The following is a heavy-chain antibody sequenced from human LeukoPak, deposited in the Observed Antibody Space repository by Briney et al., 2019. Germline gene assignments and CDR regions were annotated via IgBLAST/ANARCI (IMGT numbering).Heavy chain of an antibody. D-gene: IGHD2-2*01. J-gene: IGHJ6*04. CDR2: ISSSSSYI. CDR3: AREASDIVVVPAANPYYYYYGMDV. V-gene: IGHV3-21*04. CDR1: GFTFSSYS. Sequence: GGSLRLSCAASGFTFSSYSMNWVRQAPGKGLEWVSSISSSSSYIYYADSVKGRFTISRDNAKNSLYLQMNSLRAEDTAVYYCAREASDIVVVPAANPYYYYYGMDVWGKGTTVTVSS.